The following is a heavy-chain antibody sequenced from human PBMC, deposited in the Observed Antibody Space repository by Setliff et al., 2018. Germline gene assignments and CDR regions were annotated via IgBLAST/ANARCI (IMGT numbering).Heavy chain of an antibody. CDR1: GGSISTDHYY. CDR2: IDYTGNT. J-gene: IGHJ4*02. CDR3: AAPGGGSYRF. D-gene: IGHD1-26*01. V-gene: IGHV4-39*01. Sequence: SETLSLTCAASGGSISTDHYYWGWIRQPPGKGLEWIGSIDYTGNTWHNPSLKSRVTISVDTSKNQFSLNLSSVTAADTAVYYCAAPGGGSYRFWGQGTLVTVSS.